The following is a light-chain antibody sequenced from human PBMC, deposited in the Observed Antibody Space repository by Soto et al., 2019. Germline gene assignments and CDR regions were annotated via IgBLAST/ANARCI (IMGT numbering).Light chain of an antibody. CDR3: QQYNNWPLYT. CDR2: GAS. J-gene: IGKJ2*01. Sequence: EIVLTQSPGTLSLSPGERATLSCRASQSVSSNYLAWYQQKAGQAPRLLIYGASTRATGIPARFSGSGSGTEFTLTISSLQSEDFAVYYCQQYNNWPLYTFGQGTKLEIK. CDR1: QSVSSN. V-gene: IGKV3-15*01.